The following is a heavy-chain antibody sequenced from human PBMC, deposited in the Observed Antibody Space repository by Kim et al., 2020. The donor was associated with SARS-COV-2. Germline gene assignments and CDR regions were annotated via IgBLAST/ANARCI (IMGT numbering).Heavy chain of an antibody. CDR1: GFTFEKFA. D-gene: IGHD3-3*01. J-gene: IGHJ3*01. CDR2: ISTTGGST. CDR3: VRRYDYWSGDYRLTDGVDV. Sequence: GGSLRLSCSASGFTFEKFAMHWVRQAPGKGLEYVSAISTTGGSTYYANSVRDRFTISRDNSRNTLYLQMSSLKVEDTAVYYCVRRYDYWSGDYRLTDGVDVWGQGTLVTDSS. V-gene: IGHV3-64D*06.